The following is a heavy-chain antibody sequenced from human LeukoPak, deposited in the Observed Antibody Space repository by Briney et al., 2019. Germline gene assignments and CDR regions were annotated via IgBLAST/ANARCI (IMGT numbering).Heavy chain of an antibody. V-gene: IGHV3-21*01. CDR2: ISSSSSYI. J-gene: IGHJ4*02. CDR1: GFTFSSYS. Sequence: PGGSLRLSCAASGFTFSSYSMNWVRQAPGKGLEWVSSISSSSSYIYYADSVKGRFTISRDNSKNTLYLQMNSLRAEDTAVYYCASHLTPYSSSWYYFDYWGQGTLVTVSS. CDR3: ASHLTPYSSSWYYFDY. D-gene: IGHD6-13*01.